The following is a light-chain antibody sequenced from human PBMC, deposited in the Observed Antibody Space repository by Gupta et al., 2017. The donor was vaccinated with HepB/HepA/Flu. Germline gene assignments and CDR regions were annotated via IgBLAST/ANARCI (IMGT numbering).Light chain of an antibody. J-gene: IGLJ3*02. CDR2: RDN. CDR3: ISWDDSLSGLV. CDR1: NFNIGSNL. V-gene: IGLV1-47*01. Sequence: QSVLTQPLSASVTPGQRVSISCSGSNFNIGSNLVYWYQQLPGTAPRLLIYRDNQRPSGVPDRFSGSKSGTSASLAISGLRAEDEADYYCISWDDSLSGLVFGGGTKLTVL.